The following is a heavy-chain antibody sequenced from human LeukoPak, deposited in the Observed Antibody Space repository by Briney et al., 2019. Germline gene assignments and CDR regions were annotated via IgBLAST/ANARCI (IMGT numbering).Heavy chain of an antibody. Sequence: ASVKVSCKASGGTFSSYAISWVRQAPGQGLEWMGRIIPILGIANYAQKFQGRVTIAADKSTSTDYMELSSLRSEDTAVYYCATDGAGFDTWGQGTLVTVSS. CDR3: ATDGAGFDT. CDR1: GGTFSSYA. J-gene: IGHJ5*02. CDR2: IIPILGIA. V-gene: IGHV1-69*04.